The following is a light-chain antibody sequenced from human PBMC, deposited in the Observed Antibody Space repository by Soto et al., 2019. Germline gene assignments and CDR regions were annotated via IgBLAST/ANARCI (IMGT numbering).Light chain of an antibody. V-gene: IGKV3-15*01. Sequence: EIVMTQSPATLSVSPGERATLSCRASQSVSSNLAWYQQKPGQTPRLLIYAASTRATGIPARFSGSGSGTESTLTISSLQSEDFAVYYCQQYNNWPPAYTFGQGTKLEIK. CDR3: QQYNNWPPAYT. CDR2: AAS. CDR1: QSVSSN. J-gene: IGKJ2*01.